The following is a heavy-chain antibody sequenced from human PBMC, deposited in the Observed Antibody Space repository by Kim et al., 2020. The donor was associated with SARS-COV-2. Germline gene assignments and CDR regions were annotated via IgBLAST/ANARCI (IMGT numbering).Heavy chain of an antibody. V-gene: IGHV3-23*01. CDR1: GITFRSYA. CDR2: INGSGGST. Sequence: GGSLRLSCAASGITFRSYAMSWVRQAPGKGLEWVSAINGSGGSTYYADSVKGRFTISRDNSKNTLYLQMNSLRAEDTAAYYCAKGADSSGWYIFDYWGQGTLVTVSS. J-gene: IGHJ4*02. CDR3: AKGADSSGWYIFDY. D-gene: IGHD6-19*01.